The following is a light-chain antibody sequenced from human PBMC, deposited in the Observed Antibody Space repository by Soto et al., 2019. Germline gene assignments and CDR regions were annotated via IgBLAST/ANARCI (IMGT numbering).Light chain of an antibody. CDR1: QSLTSY. V-gene: IGKV3-11*01. CDR3: QQRSNWLLT. J-gene: IGKJ4*01. CDR2: DAS. Sequence: EILFTQSPTTLSFSPWEKTTLSCRSSQSLTSYLASYQQKPGQAPRRLIYDASNSATGLPARFSGSGSGTDFTLTISRLEPGDFAVYSCQQRSNWLLTFGGGTKVDIK.